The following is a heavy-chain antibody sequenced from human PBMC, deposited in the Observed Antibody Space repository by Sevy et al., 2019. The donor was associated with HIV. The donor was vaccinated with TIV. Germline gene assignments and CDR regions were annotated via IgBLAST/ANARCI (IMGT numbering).Heavy chain of an antibody. D-gene: IGHD5-12*01. CDR3: AKWSMGGARWLQLGAFDI. Sequence: GFLRLSCAASGFTFSSYGMHWVRQAPGKGLEWVAVISYDGSNKYYGDSVKGRFTISRDNSKNTLYLQMNSLRAEDTAVYYCAKWSMGGARWLQLGAFDIWGQGTMVTVSS. CDR1: GFTFSSYG. J-gene: IGHJ3*02. V-gene: IGHV3-30*18. CDR2: ISYDGSNK.